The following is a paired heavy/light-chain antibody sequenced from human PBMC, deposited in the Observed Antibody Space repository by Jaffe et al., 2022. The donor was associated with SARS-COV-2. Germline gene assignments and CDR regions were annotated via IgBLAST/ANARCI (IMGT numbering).Light chain of an antibody. CDR3: TAWDSSLSAWV. CDR1: SNNVGDQG. Sequence: AGLTQPPSVSEGLRQTATLTCTGNSNNVGDQGAAWLQHHQGHPPKLLSYRNNNRPSGVSERFSASRSGNTASLIITGLQPEDETDYYCTAWDSSLSAWVFGGGTKLTVL. CDR2: RNN. V-gene: IGLV10-54*04. J-gene: IGLJ3*02.
Heavy chain of an antibody. Sequence: VQLVQSGAEVKKPGESLKISCQGSGYRFSKYWIGWVRQMPGKGLEWMGIIYPGDSDTRYSPSFRGQVTISADRSISTAYLQWRSLKASDIAIYYCARLGGETFTSGPDYWGQGTLVTVSS. D-gene: IGHD3-16*01. J-gene: IGHJ4*02. V-gene: IGHV5-51*01. CDR1: GYRFSKYW. CDR2: IYPGDSDT. CDR3: ARLGGETFTSGPDY.